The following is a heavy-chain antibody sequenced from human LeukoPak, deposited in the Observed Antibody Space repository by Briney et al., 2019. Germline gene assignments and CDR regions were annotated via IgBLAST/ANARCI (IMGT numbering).Heavy chain of an antibody. CDR1: GYSISSGYY. V-gene: IGHV4-38-2*01. Sequence: SETLSLTCAVSGYSISSGYYWGWIRQPPGKGLEWIGSIYHSGSTYYNPSLKSRVTISVDTSKNQFSLKLSSVTAADTAVYYCARGEGGSIDYYFDYWGQGTLVTVSS. CDR2: IYHSGST. D-gene: IGHD2-15*01. J-gene: IGHJ4*02. CDR3: ARGEGGSIDYYFDY.